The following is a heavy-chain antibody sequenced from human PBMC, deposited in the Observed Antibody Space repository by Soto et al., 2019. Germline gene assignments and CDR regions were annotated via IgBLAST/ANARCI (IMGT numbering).Heavy chain of an antibody. CDR2: IIPIFGTA. CDR3: ARGRYSETSVTPFDY. J-gene: IGHJ4*02. Sequence: SVKVSCKASGGTFSSYAISWVRQAPGQGLEWMGGIIPIFGTANYAQKFQGRVTITADESTSTAYMELSSLRSEDTAVYYCARGRYSETSVTPFDYWGQGTLVTVSS. V-gene: IGHV1-69*13. D-gene: IGHD1-26*01. CDR1: GGTFSSYA.